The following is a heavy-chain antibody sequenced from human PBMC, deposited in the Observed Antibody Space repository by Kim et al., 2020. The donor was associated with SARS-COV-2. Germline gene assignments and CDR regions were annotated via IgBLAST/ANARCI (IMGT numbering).Heavy chain of an antibody. CDR3: ARRAANWFDT. V-gene: IGHV4-28*01. Sequence: GTTYLNPSLKSRVTLSVDTSKNQFSLNLTSVTAADTAVYYCARRAANWFDTWGQGSLVTVSS. J-gene: IGHJ5*02. CDR2: GTT.